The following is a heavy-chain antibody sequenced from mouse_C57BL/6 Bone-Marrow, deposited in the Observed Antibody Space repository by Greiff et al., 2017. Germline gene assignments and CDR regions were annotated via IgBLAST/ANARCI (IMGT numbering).Heavy chain of an antibody. CDR2: IDPANGDP. J-gene: IGHJ2*01. CDR1: GFNIKDDY. CDR3: TTPYYYGRSFPFDY. V-gene: IGHV14-4*01. D-gene: IGHD1-1*01. Sequence: VQLQQSGAELVRPGASVKLSCPASGFNIKDDYMHWVKQRPEQGLEWLGWIDPANGDPEYASKFPGKATITADTSSNTAYLQLSSLTSEDTAVYYCTTPYYYGRSFPFDYWGQGTTLTVAS.